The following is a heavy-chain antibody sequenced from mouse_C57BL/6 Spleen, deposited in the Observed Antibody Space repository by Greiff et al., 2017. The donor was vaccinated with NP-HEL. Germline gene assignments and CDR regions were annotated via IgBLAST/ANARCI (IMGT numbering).Heavy chain of an antibody. CDR3: ARSITTVVENY. V-gene: IGHV1-64*01. Sequence: VKLQQSGAELVKPGASVKLSCKASGYTFTSYWMHWVKQRPGQGLEWIGMIHPNSGSTNYNEKFKSKATLTVDKSSSTAYMQLSSLTSEDSAVYYCARSITTVVENYWGQGTTLTVSS. D-gene: IGHD1-1*01. CDR1: GYTFTSYW. J-gene: IGHJ2*01. CDR2: IHPNSGST.